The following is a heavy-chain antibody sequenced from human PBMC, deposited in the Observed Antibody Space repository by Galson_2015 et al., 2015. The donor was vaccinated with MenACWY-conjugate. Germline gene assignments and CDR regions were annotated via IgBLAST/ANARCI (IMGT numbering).Heavy chain of an antibody. V-gene: IGHV5-51*01. Sequence: QSGAEVEKPGGFLEVSCKGFGSSFASYWVGWGRPMPGEGLEWVGVIYPGDPDTRYSPSFQGQVPISADKSISTAYLQWSSLKASDTALYYCARFRGKPDDRDGYKLWGQGTLVTVSS. J-gene: IGHJ4*02. D-gene: IGHD5-24*01. CDR2: IYPGDPDT. CDR3: ARFRGKPDDRDGYKL. CDR1: GSSFASYW.